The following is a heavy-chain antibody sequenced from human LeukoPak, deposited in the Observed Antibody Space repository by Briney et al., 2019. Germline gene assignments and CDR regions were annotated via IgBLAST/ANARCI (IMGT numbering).Heavy chain of an antibody. V-gene: IGHV3-7*04. D-gene: IGHD4-23*01. CDR3: ARAVGNSGNDY. Sequence: GGSLRLSCAASRFTFSSYWMSWVRQAPGKGLEWVANIKQDGSEKYYVDSVRGRFTISRDNAKNSLYLQMNSLRAEDTAVYYCARAVGNSGNDYWGQGTLVTVSS. CDR2: IKQDGSEK. J-gene: IGHJ4*02. CDR1: RFTFSSYW.